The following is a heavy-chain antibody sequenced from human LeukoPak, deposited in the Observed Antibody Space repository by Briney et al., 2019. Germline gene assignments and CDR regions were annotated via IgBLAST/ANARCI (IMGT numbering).Heavy chain of an antibody. V-gene: IGHV4-4*09. Sequence: SQTLSLTCTLSGGSIRSYYWSCIRQPPRKGLGWIGYIYTSGSTNYNPSLKSRVTISVDTSKTQFSLKLSSVTAADTAVYYCARRGSGSYSPHYFDYWGQGTLVTVSS. D-gene: IGHD3-10*01. CDR3: ARRGSGSYSPHYFDY. CDR2: IYTSGST. CDR1: GGSIRSYY. J-gene: IGHJ4*02.